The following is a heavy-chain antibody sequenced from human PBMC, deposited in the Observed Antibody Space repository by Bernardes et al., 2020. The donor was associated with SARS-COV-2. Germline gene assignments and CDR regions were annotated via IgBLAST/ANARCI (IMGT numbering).Heavy chain of an antibody. Sequence: VWSLILSCAASGFTFGSYAMSWVRQAPGKGLEWVSSISGSGGSTYYADSVKGRFTISRDNSKNTLFLQMKSLRAEDTALYYCAILGGYYYESSGSAASWGQGTLVTVSS. CDR2: ISGSGGST. CDR3: AILGGYYYESSGSAAS. V-gene: IGHV3-23*01. J-gene: IGHJ5*02. CDR1: GFTFGSYA. D-gene: IGHD3-22*01.